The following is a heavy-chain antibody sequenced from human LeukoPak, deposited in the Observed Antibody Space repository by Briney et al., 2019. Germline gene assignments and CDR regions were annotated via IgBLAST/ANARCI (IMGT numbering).Heavy chain of an antibody. CDR2: IYYSGST. J-gene: IGHJ6*03. CDR3: ARVVDYYYNYMDV. Sequence: SETLSLTCTVSGGSISSYYWSWIRQPPGKGLEWIGYIYYSGSTNYNPSLKSRVTISVDTSKNQFSLKLSSVTAADTALYYCARVVDYYYNYMDVWGKGITVTVSS. CDR1: GGSISSYY. V-gene: IGHV4-59*12.